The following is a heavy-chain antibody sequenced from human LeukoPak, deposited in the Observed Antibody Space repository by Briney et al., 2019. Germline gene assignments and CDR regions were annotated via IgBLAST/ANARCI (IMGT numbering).Heavy chain of an antibody. Sequence: GASVKVSCKASGYTFTSYYMHWVRQAPGQGLEWMGIINPSGGSTSYAQKFQGRVTMTRDTSTSTVYMELSSLRSEDTAVYYCARDRYYCSSVSCYENWFDPWGQGTLVTVSS. CDR2: INPSGGST. V-gene: IGHV1-46*01. J-gene: IGHJ5*02. CDR3: ARDRYYCSSVSCYENWFDP. D-gene: IGHD2-2*01. CDR1: GYTFTSYY.